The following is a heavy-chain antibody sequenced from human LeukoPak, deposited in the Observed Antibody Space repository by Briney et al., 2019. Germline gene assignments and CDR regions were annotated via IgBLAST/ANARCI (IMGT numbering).Heavy chain of an antibody. CDR3: AKVSNYDSSGYTY. CDR1: GFTFSSYA. Sequence: PGGSLRLSCAASGFTFSSYAMSWVRQAPGKGLEWVSAISGSGGSTYYADSVKGRFTIFRDNSKNTLYLQMNSLRAEDTAVYYCAKVSNYDSSGYTYWGQGTLVTVSS. CDR2: ISGSGGST. V-gene: IGHV3-23*01. D-gene: IGHD3-22*01. J-gene: IGHJ4*02.